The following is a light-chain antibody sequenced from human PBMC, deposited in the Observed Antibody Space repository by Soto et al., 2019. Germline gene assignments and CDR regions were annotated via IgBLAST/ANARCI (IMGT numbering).Light chain of an antibody. CDR3: QQSYSTTRT. Sequence: DIQMTESPSSMSASVGNRVNMTCRASRSISRYLSWYQQKPGKAPNLLIYAASSLQSGVPSRFSGSGSGTDFTLTISSLQHEDFATYYCQQSYSTTRTFGQGTKVDIK. CDR1: RSISRY. CDR2: AAS. V-gene: IGKV1-39*01. J-gene: IGKJ1*01.